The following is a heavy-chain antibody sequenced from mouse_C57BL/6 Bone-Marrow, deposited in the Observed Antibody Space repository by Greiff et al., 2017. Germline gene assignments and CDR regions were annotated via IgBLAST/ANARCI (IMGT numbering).Heavy chain of an antibody. CDR1: GFTFSSYG. J-gene: IGHJ4*01. V-gene: IGHV5-6*01. Sequence: EVHLVESGGDLVKPGGSLKLSCAASGFTFSSYGMSWVRQTPDKRLEWVATISSGGSYTYYPDSVKGRCTISRDKAKNTLYLQMSSLKSEDTAMYYCARRGGGYAMDYWGQGTSVTVSS. CDR3: ARRGGGYAMDY. CDR2: ISSGGSYT.